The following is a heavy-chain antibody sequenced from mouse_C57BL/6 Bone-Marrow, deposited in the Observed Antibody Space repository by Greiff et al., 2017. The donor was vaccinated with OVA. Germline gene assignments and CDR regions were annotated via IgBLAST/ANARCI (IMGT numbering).Heavy chain of an antibody. V-gene: IGHV14-2*01. CDR3: ARGFITTVVAPPFDY. Sequence: VQLKESGAELVKPGASVKLSCTASGFNIKDYYMHWVKQRTEQGLEWIGRIDPEDGETKYAPKFQGKATITADTSSNTAYLQLSSLTSEDTAVYYCARGFITTVVAPPFDYWGQGTTLTVSS. J-gene: IGHJ2*01. CDR2: IDPEDGET. CDR1: GFNIKDYY. D-gene: IGHD1-1*01.